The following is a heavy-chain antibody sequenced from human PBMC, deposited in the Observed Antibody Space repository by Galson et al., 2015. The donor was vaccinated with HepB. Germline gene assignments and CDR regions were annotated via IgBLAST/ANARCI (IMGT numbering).Heavy chain of an antibody. J-gene: IGHJ6*04. D-gene: IGHD1-1*01. CDR1: GFTFSPHG. CDR3: ARDHITTTSMDV. CDR2: IWYDGANK. Sequence: SLRLSCAASGFTFSPHGMHWVRQAPGKGLEWVALIWYDGANKSYADSVKGRLTISRDNSKNTLYLQVNSLRAEDTAVYYCARDHITTTSMDVWGKGTTVTVSS. V-gene: IGHV3-33*01.